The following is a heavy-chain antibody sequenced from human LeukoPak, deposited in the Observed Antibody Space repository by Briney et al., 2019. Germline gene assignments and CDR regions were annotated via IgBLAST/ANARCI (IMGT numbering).Heavy chain of an antibody. D-gene: IGHD3-10*02. CDR3: AELGITMIGGV. CDR1: GFTFSSYS. V-gene: IGHV3-48*04. Sequence: PGGSLRLSCAASGFTFSSYSMNWVRRAPGKGLEWVSYISSSGSTIYYADSVKGRFTISRDNAKNSLYLQMNSLRAEDTAVYYCAELGITMIGGVWGKGTTVTISS. J-gene: IGHJ6*03. CDR2: ISSSGSTI.